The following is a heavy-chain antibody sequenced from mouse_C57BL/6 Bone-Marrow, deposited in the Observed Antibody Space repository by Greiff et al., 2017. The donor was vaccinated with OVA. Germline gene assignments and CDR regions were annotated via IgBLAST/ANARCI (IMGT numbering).Heavy chain of an antibody. CDR3: ARLHYEGAMDY. D-gene: IGHD2-4*01. CDR2: IDPSDSYT. Sequence: VQLQQPGAELVMPGASVKLSCKASGYTFTSYWMHWVKQRPGQGLEWIGEIDPSDSYTNYNQKFKGKSTLTVDKSSSTAYMQLSSLTSEDSAVYYCARLHYEGAMDYWGQGTSVTVSS. J-gene: IGHJ4*01. CDR1: GYTFTSYW. V-gene: IGHV1-69*01.